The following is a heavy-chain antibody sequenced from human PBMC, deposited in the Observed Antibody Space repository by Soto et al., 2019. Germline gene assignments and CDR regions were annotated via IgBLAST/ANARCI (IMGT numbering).Heavy chain of an antibody. CDR1: GGTFSSYA. Sequence: QVQLVQSGAEVKKPGSSVKVSCKASGGTFSSYAISWVRQAPGQGLEWMGGIIPIFGTANYAQKFQGRVTITADESTSPAYMERSSLRSEDTAVYYCARTVIAAAGIVYYYYGMDVWGQGTTVTVSS. J-gene: IGHJ6*02. CDR3: ARTVIAAAGIVYYYYGMDV. CDR2: IIPIFGTA. V-gene: IGHV1-69*01. D-gene: IGHD6-13*01.